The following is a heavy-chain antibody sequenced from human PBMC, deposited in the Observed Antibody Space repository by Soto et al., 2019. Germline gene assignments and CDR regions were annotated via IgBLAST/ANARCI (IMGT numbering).Heavy chain of an antibody. V-gene: IGHV4-59*01. Sequence: SETLSLTCTVSGGSISSYYWSWIRQPPGKGLEWIGYIYYSGSTNYNPSLKSRVTISVDTSKNQFSLKLSSVTAADTAVYYCARDDSSGYYYDAFDIWGQGTMVTVSS. J-gene: IGHJ3*02. D-gene: IGHD3-22*01. CDR3: ARDDSSGYYYDAFDI. CDR2: IYYSGST. CDR1: GGSISSYY.